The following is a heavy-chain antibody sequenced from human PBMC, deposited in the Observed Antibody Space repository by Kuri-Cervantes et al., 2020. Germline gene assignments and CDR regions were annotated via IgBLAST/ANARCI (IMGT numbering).Heavy chain of an antibody. CDR2: INRSGNT. J-gene: IGHJ6*02. CDR3: AKEGSRYYYYGMDV. Sequence: SETLSLTCAVYGGSFSGYYWSWIRQPPGKGLEWIGEINRSGNTNYNPSLKSRVTISVDTSKIQISLKLSSVTAADTAVYYCAKEGSRYYYYGMDVWGQGTTVTVSS. CDR1: GGSFSGYY. D-gene: IGHD3-10*01. V-gene: IGHV4-34*01.